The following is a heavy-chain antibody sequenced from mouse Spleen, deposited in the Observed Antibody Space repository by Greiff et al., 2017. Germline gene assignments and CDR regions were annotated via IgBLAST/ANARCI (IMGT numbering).Heavy chain of an antibody. Sequence: VKVVESGPGLVQPSQSLSITCTVSGFSLTSYGVHWVRQSPGKGLEWLGVIWSGGSTDYNAAFISRLSISKDNSKSQVFFKMNSLQADDTAIYYCAGYDGYAMDYWGQGTSVTVSS. V-gene: IGHV2-2*01. CDR2: IWSGGST. J-gene: IGHJ4*01. D-gene: IGHD2-2*01. CDR3: AGYDGYAMDY. CDR1: GFSLTSYG.